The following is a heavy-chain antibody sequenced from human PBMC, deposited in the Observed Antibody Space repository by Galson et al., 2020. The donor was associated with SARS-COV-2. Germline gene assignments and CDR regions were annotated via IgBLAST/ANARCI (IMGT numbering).Heavy chain of an antibody. CDR3: ARVQFGVAMYFDL. Sequence: SQTLSLTCNVSGGSISKSISSISRYWAWIRQPPGKGLEWIGTFYNSGGTYYNPSLKSRVTISVDTSKNQLSLKLTSVIAADTAVYYCARVQFGVAMYFDLWGQGTLVTVSS. CDR1: GGSISKSISSISRY. CDR2: FYNSGGT. V-gene: IGHV4-39*07. J-gene: IGHJ4*02. D-gene: IGHD3-3*01.